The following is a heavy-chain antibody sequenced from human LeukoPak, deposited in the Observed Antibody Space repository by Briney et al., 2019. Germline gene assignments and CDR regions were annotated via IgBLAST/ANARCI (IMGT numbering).Heavy chain of an antibody. CDR3: ATYGSGSENYYYYYYMDV. CDR2: IIPIFGTA. CDR1: GGTFNSYA. D-gene: IGHD3-10*01. V-gene: IGHV1-69*05. J-gene: IGHJ6*03. Sequence: ASVKISCKASGGTFNSYAISWVRQAHGQGLEWMGGIIPIFGTANYAQKFQGRVTITTDESTSTAYMELSSLRSEDTAVYYCATYGSGSENYYYYYYMDVWGKGTTVTVSS.